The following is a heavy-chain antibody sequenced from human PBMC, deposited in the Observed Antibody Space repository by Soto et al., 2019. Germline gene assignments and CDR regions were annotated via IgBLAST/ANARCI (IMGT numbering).Heavy chain of an antibody. D-gene: IGHD6-19*01. J-gene: IGHJ6*02. CDR2: IYYSGSI. V-gene: IGHV4-39*01. CDR3: ARGAVAVPYYYYGMDV. Sequence: PSETLSLTCTVSGGSISSSSYYWGWIRQPPGKGQDWIWSIYYSGSIYYNPSLKSRVTISVDTSKNQFSLKLSSVTAADTAVYYCARGAVAVPYYYYGMDVWGQGTTVTVSS. CDR1: GGSISSSSYY.